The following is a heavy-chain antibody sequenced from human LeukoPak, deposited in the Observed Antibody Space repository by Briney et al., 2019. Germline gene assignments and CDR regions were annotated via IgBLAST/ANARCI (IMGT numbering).Heavy chain of an antibody. J-gene: IGHJ4*02. Sequence: GGSLRLSCAASGFTFSSYWMHWVRQAPGKGLVWVSRINSDGSSTSYADSVKGRFTISRDNAKNTLYLQMNSLRAEDTAVYYCARNSYSSSWIDDYWGQGTLVTVSS. D-gene: IGHD6-13*01. CDR2: INSDGSST. CDR1: GFTFSSYW. CDR3: ARNSYSSSWIDDY. V-gene: IGHV3-74*01.